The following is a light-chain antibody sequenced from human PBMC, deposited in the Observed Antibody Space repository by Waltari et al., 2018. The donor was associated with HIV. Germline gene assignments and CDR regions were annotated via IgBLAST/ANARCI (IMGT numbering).Light chain of an antibody. V-gene: IGLV2-8*01. CDR3: CSYAGSNTVV. CDR1: IGDVGAFNY. CDR2: DVT. J-gene: IGLJ2*01. Sequence: QSALTQPPSASGSPGQSVTISWTGTIGDVGAFNYVSWYQKHPDTAPRLIIYDVTMRPAGVPDRFSGSRSGNTASLTVSGLQADDEAYYYCCSYAGSNTVVFGGGTKLTVL.